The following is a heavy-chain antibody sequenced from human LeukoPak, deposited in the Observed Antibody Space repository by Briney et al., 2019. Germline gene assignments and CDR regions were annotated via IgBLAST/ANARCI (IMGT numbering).Heavy chain of an antibody. D-gene: IGHD6-6*01. V-gene: IGHV1-18*01. CDR3: ARGRGQYSSSSTWFDP. CDR1: GYTFTRYG. CDR2: ISAYNGNT. Sequence: ASVKVYCKASGYTFTRYGISWVRQAPGQGLEWMGWISAYNGNTNYAQKLQGRVTMTTDTSTSTAYMELRSLRSDDTAVYYCARGRGQYSSSSTWFDPWGQGTLVTVSS. J-gene: IGHJ5*02.